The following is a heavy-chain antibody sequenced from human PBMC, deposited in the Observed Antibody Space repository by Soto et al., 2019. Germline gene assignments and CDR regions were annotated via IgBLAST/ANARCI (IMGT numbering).Heavy chain of an antibody. Sequence: ASVKVSCKASGYTFSSYGISWVRQAPGQGLEWMGWISVYNGNTNYAQKVQGRVTLTTDTSTNTVYMDLRSLRSDDTAVYYCARGFCSGPNCPFGGYWGQGTLATVSS. CDR1: GYTFSSYG. J-gene: IGHJ4*02. V-gene: IGHV1-18*01. D-gene: IGHD2-15*01. CDR3: ARGFCSGPNCPFGGY. CDR2: ISVYNGNT.